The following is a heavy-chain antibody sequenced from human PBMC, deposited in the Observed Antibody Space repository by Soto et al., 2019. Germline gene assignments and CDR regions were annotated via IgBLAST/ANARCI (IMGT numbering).Heavy chain of an antibody. Sequence: EVQLLESGGGLVQPGGSLRLSCAASGFTFSSYAMSWVRQAPGKGLEWVSAISGSGGSTYYADSVKGRFTISRDNSKNTLYLQMNSLRAEDTAVYYGAKDTFWFGELNWFDPWGQGTLVTVSS. CDR2: ISGSGGST. D-gene: IGHD3-10*01. CDR1: GFTFSSYA. CDR3: AKDTFWFGELNWFDP. V-gene: IGHV3-23*01. J-gene: IGHJ5*02.